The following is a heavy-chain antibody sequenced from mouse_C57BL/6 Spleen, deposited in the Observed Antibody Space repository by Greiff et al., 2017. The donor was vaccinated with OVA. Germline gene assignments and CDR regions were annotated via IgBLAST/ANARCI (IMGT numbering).Heavy chain of an antibody. CDR1: GYSFTGYF. V-gene: IGHV1-20*01. D-gene: IGHD1-1*01. CDR2: INPYNGDT. CDR3: ARGGSSLYWYFDV. J-gene: IGHJ1*03. Sequence: EVKLMESGPELVKPGDSVKISCKASGYSFTGYFMNWVMQSHGKSLEWIGRINPYNGDTFYNQKFKGKATLTVDKSSSTAHMELRSLTSEDSAVYYCARGGSSLYWYFDVWGTGTTVTVSS.